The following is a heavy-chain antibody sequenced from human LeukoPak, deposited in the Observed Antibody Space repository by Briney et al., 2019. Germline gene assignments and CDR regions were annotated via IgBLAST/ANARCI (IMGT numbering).Heavy chain of an antibody. D-gene: IGHD7-27*01. J-gene: IGHJ3*02. CDR1: GGSISSSSYY. CDR2: IYYSGST. V-gene: IGHV4-39*01. CDR3: ARLNWGHDAFDI. Sequence: PSETLSLTCTVSGGSISSSSYYWGWIRQPPGKGLEWIGSIYYSGSTYYNPSLKSRVTISVDTSKNQFSLKLSSVTAADTAVYYCARLNWGHDAFDIWGQGTMVTVSS.